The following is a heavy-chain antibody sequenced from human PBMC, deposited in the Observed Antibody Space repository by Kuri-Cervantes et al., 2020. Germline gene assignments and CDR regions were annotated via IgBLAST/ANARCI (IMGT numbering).Heavy chain of an antibody. CDR1: GFTFSSYG. V-gene: IGHV3-33*08. Sequence: GGSLRLSCAASGFTFSSYGMHWVRQAPGKGLEWVAVIWYDGSNKYYADSVKGRFTISRDNSKNTLYLQMNSLRAEDTAVYYCARDSAPYYDFWSGYYKGDYGMDVWGQGTTVTVSS. CDR3: ARDSAPYYDFWSGYYKGDYGMDV. D-gene: IGHD3-3*01. J-gene: IGHJ6*02. CDR2: IWYDGSNK.